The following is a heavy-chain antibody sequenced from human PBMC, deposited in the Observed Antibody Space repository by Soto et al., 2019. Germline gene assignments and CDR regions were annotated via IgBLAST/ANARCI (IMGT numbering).Heavy chain of an antibody. CDR1: GVSISSGDDY. CDR2: IYSSGST. J-gene: IGHJ4*02. V-gene: IGHV4-30-4*01. D-gene: IGHD3-22*01. Sequence: PSETLSLTCIVSGVSISSGDDYWSWIRQPPGKGLEWIGYIYSSGSTYCNPSLRSRATISADTSKNQFSLELTSVTAADTAVSYCARGGGYDYWGQGALVTVSS. CDR3: ARGGGYDY.